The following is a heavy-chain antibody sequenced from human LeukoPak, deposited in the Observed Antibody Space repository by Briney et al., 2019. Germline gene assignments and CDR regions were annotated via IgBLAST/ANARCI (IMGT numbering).Heavy chain of an antibody. CDR2: IYHSGST. CDR1: GYSISSGYY. CDR3: ARDLIAVAAFDY. Sequence: SETLSLTCAVSGYSISSGYYWGWIRQPPGKGLEWIGSIYHSGSTYYNPSLKSRVTISVDTSKNQFSLKLSSVTAADTAVYYCARDLIAVAAFDYWGQGALVTVSS. V-gene: IGHV4-38-2*02. J-gene: IGHJ4*02. D-gene: IGHD6-19*01.